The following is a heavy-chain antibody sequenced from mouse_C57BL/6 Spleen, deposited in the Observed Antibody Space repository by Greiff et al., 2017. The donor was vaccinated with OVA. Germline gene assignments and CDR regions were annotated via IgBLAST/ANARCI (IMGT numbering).Heavy chain of an antibody. Sequence: VQLQQPGAELVRPGSSVKLSCKASGYTFTSYWLHWVKQRPIQGLEWIGNIDPSDSETHYNQKFKDKATLTVDKSSSTAYMQLSSLTSEDSAVYYCAREGDGSFAYWGQGTLVTVSA. J-gene: IGHJ3*01. CDR1: GYTFTSYW. D-gene: IGHD2-3*01. CDR2: IDPSDSET. CDR3: AREGDGSFAY. V-gene: IGHV1-52*01.